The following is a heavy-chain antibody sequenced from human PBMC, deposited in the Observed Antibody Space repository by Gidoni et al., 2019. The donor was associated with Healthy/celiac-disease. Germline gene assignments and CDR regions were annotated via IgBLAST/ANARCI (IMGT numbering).Heavy chain of an antibody. CDR2: INSDGSST. V-gene: IGHV3-74*01. J-gene: IGHJ5*02. D-gene: IGHD6-19*01. CDR3: ARDGAAGVGWFDP. Sequence: EVQLVESGGGLVQPGGSLRLSCAASGFPFSSYWMHWVRQAPGKGLVWVSRINSDGSSTSYADSVKGRFTISRDNAKNTLYLQMNSLRAEDTAVYYCARDGAAGVGWFDPWGQGTLVTVSS. CDR1: GFPFSSYW.